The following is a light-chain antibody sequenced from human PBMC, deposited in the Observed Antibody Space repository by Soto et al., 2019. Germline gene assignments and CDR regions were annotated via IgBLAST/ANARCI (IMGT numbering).Light chain of an antibody. J-gene: IGKJ5*01. CDR3: QQYGTSPRT. CDR1: QSVRSTH. V-gene: IGKV3-20*01. Sequence: EIVVSQSPGTLSLSQGERATLSCRASQSVRSTHLAWYQLKPGQAPRLFIYGASSRATGIPDRFSGSGSGTDFTLTISRLEPEDFAVYICQQYGTSPRTFGQGTRLEIK. CDR2: GAS.